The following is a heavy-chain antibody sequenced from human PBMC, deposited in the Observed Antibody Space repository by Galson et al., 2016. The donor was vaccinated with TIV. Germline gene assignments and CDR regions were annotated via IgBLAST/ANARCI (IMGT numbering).Heavy chain of an antibody. D-gene: IGHD3-3*01. V-gene: IGHV5-10-1*01. CDR1: GHRFTSKW. CDR3: ATSRDIESLLEIYGMDV. J-gene: IGHJ6*02. CDR2: IDLSDSYT. Sequence: QSGAEVKKPGESLRIPCKGSGHRFTSKWISWVRQMPGKGLEWMGKIDLSDSYTNYSPSFQGHVTLSVDKSISTAYLQWSSLRASDTAMYYCATSRDIESLLEIYGMDVWGQGTTVTVSS.